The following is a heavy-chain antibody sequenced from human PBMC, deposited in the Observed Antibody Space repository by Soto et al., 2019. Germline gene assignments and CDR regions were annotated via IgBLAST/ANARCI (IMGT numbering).Heavy chain of an antibody. CDR2: ISYDGSNK. V-gene: IGHV3-30-3*01. D-gene: IGHD5-12*01. CDR3: ARDLLDIVATPTYYYYYYGMDV. CDR1: GFTFSSYA. J-gene: IGHJ6*02. Sequence: GESLKISCAASGFTFSSYAMHWVRQAPGKGLEWVAVISYDGSNKYYADSVKGRFTISRDNSKNTLYLQMNSLRAEDTAVYYCARDLLDIVATPTYYYYYYGMDVWGQGTTVTVSS.